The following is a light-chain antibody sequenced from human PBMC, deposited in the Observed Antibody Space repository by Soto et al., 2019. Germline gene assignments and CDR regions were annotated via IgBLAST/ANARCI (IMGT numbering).Light chain of an antibody. Sequence: GDRVTITCQASQDISNYLNWYQQKPGKAPKLLIYDASNLETGVPSRFSGSGSGTDFTFTISSLQPEDIATYYCQQYDNLLRFTFGPGTKVDIK. V-gene: IGKV1-33*01. CDR2: DAS. J-gene: IGKJ3*01. CDR1: QDISNY. CDR3: QQYDNLLRFT.